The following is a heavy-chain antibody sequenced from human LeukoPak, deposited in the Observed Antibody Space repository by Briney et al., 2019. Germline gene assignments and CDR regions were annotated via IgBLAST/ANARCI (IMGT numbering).Heavy chain of an antibody. V-gene: IGHV1-8*01. CDR3: ARSGITTVTTSPRRGFQH. Sequence: ALVKVSCKASGYTFTSYDINWVRQATGQGLEWMGWMNPNSGNTGYAQKFQGRVTMTRNTSISTAYMELSSLRSEDTAVYYCARSGITTVTTSPRRGFQHWGQGTLVTVSS. CDR2: MNPNSGNT. D-gene: IGHD4-17*01. CDR1: GYTFTSYD. J-gene: IGHJ1*01.